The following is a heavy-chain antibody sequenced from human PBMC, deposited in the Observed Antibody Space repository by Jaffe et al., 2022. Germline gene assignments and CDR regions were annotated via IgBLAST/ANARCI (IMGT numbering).Heavy chain of an antibody. CDR1: GFSFSNAC. Sequence: EVQLVESGGGLVEPGGSLRLSCAASGFSFSNACMNWVRQAPGKGLEWVGRIRSKTDSGTTDYAAPVKGRFTISRDDSKNTLYLQMNSLKTDDTALYYCVTTGIKRTLAFDIWGQGTMLTVSS. J-gene: IGHJ3*02. D-gene: IGHD1-1*01. V-gene: IGHV3-15*05. CDR2: IRSKTDSGTT. CDR3: VTTGIKRTLAFDI.